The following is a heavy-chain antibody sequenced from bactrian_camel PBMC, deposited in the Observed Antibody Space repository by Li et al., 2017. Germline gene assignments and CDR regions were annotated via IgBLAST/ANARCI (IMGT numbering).Heavy chain of an antibody. V-gene: IGHV3S53*01. CDR3: AGDRPYGAWYMESEYRY. Sequence: HVQLVESGGDSVQPGGSLRLSCIYSGDTDRDYWLGWFRQVSGREREGVAAIDGDGRSTYADSVKGRFTISRESGKNTVHLQMNSLIPEDTGVYYCAGDRPYGAWYMESEYRYWGRGPRSPSP. CDR2: IDGDGRS. CDR1: GDTDRDYW. J-gene: IGHJ4*01. D-gene: IGHD6*01.